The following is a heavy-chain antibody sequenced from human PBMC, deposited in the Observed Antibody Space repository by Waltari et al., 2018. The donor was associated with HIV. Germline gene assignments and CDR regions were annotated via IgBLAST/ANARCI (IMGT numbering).Heavy chain of an antibody. CDR1: GYTFSAYT. V-gene: IGHV1-18*01. Sequence: VQLVQSGAEMRKPWASVKVSCRASGYTFSAYTIRRVRQAPGQGLGGRGWISGYNGNTNYAQKFQGRVNMTTDTSTSTAHMELRSLRSDDTAVYYCARGVSIVRGVMIRGHMDVWGQGTTVTVSS. D-gene: IGHD3-10*01. CDR3: ARGVSIVRGVMIRGHMDV. CDR2: ISGYNGNT. J-gene: IGHJ6*02.